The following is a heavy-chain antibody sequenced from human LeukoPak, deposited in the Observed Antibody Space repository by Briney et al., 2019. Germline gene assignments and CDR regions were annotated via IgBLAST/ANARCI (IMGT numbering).Heavy chain of an antibody. J-gene: IGHJ4*02. D-gene: IGHD2-2*01. V-gene: IGHV4-39*07. CDR1: GGSISSSSYY. CDR3: ARDGSKPVVPASFDY. CDR2: TYYSGST. Sequence: PSETLSLTCTVSGGSISSSSYYWGWIRQPPGKGLEWIGSTYYSGSTYYNPSLKSRVTISVDTSKNQFSLKLSSVTAADTAVYYCARDGSKPVVPASFDYWGQGTLVTVSS.